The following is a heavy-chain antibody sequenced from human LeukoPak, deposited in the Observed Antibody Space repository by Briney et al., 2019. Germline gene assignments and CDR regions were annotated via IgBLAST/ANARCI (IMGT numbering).Heavy chain of an antibody. V-gene: IGHV3-43*02. CDR2: ISGGGGST. CDR1: GFAFDDYA. CDR3: ARDIRGDGYNSRFDY. J-gene: IGHJ4*02. Sequence: GGSLRLSCAASGFAFDDYAMPWVRQAPGTGLEWVSLISGGGGSTYYADSVKGRFTISRDNSKNSLYLQMNSLRTEDTALYYCARDIRGDGYNSRFDYWGQGTLVTVSP. D-gene: IGHD5-24*01.